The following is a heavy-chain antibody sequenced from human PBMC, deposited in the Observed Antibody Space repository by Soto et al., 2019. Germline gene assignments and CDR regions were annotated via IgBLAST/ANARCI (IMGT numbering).Heavy chain of an antibody. V-gene: IGHV1-69*13. D-gene: IGHD3-22*01. J-gene: IGHJ3*02. CDR3: ARGDYYDSSGYPSDSFDI. Sequence: SVKVSCKASGGTFSSYAISWVRQAPGQGLEWMGGIIPIFGTANYAQKFQGRVTITADESTSTAYMELSSLRSEDTAVSYCARGDYYDSSGYPSDSFDIWGQGTMVTVSS. CDR2: IIPIFGTA. CDR1: GGTFSSYA.